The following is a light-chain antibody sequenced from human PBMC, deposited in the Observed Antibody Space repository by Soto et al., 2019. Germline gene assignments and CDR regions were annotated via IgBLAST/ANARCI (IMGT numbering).Light chain of an antibody. J-gene: IGKJ4*01. CDR2: DAS. CDR3: HQYFDVPFT. V-gene: IGKV3D-20*01. CDR1: QSVSSRF. Sequence: EMVLTQSPGTLSLSPGESATLSCGASQSVSSRFLAWYQQKPGRAPRVLIYDASTRATGVPDRFSGSGSGTDFTLTIISLEAEDVAFYWCHQYFDVPFTFGGGTKVDIK.